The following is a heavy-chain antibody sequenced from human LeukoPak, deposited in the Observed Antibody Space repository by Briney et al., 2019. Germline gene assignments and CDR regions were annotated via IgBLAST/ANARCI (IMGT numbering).Heavy chain of an antibody. V-gene: IGHV1-46*01. CDR2: INPSGGST. CDR3: ARVGGEGYFDY. CDR1: GYTFTSYY. Sequence: ASVKVSCKASGYTFTSYYMHWVRQAPGQGLEWMGIINPSGGSTSYAQKFQGRDTMTRDTSTSTVYMELSSLRSEDTAVYYCARVGGEGYFDYWGQGTLVTVSS. J-gene: IGHJ4*02. D-gene: IGHD3-16*01.